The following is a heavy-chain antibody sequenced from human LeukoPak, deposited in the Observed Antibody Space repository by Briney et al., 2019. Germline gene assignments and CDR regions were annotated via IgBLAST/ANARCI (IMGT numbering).Heavy chain of an antibody. CDR1: GFTFSDYA. Sequence: GGSLRLSCAASGFTFSDYAMHWVRQAPGKGLEWVAVLSYDGTNKYYTDSVKGRFTISRDNSKNTLCLQMNSLRAEDTALYHCARVGFDPWGQGTLVTVSS. CDR2: LSYDGTNK. V-gene: IGHV3-30-3*01. J-gene: IGHJ5*02. CDR3: ARVGFDP.